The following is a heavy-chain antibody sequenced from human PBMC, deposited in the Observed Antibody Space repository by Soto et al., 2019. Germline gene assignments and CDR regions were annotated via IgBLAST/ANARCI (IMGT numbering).Heavy chain of an antibody. CDR3: ARNGGGLLAYMDV. D-gene: IGHD3-16*01. CDR1: GYSISSSNW. V-gene: IGHV4-28*01. Sequence: SETLSLTCAVSGYSISSSNWWGWIRQPPGKGLEWIGYIYYSGSTYYNPSLKSRVTMSVDTSKNQFSLKLSSVTAVDTAVYYCARNGGGLLAYMDVWGQGTTVTVSS. J-gene: IGHJ6*02. CDR2: IYYSGST.